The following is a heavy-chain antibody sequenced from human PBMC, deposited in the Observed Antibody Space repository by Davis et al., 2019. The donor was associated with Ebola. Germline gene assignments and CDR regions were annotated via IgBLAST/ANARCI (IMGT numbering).Heavy chain of an antibody. CDR2: IYYSGST. J-gene: IGHJ6*02. D-gene: IGHD3-10*01. CDR1: GGSISSSSYY. V-gene: IGHV4-39*01. CDR3: ARGASGVYYYGSGSYFAMDV. Sequence: SETLSLTCTVSGGSISSSSYYWGWIRQPPGKGLEWIGSIYYSGSTYYNPSLKSRVTISVDTSKNQFSLKLSSVTAADTAVYYCARGASGVYYYGSGSYFAMDVWGQGTTVTVSS.